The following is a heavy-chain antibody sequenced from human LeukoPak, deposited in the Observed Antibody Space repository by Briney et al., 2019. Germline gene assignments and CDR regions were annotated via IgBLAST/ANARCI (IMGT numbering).Heavy chain of an antibody. CDR2: IIPIFGTA. Sequence: SVKVSCKASGGTFSSYAISWVRQAPGQGLEWMGGIIPIFGTANYAQKFQGRVTITADKSTSTAYMELSSLRSEDTAVYYRARDYYDSSGYFDYWGQGTLVTVSS. CDR3: ARDYYDSSGYFDY. CDR1: GGTFSSYA. D-gene: IGHD3-22*01. V-gene: IGHV1-69*06. J-gene: IGHJ4*02.